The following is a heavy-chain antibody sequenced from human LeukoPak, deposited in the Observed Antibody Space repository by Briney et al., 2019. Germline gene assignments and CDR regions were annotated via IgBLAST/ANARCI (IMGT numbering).Heavy chain of an antibody. Sequence: GRSLRLCCAASGFTFDDYAMHWVRQAPGKGLEWVSGISWNSGSIGYADSVKGRFTISRDNAKNSLYLQMNSLRAEDTAVYYCAGDEGGYSYGQTYFDYWGQGTLVTVSS. J-gene: IGHJ4*02. V-gene: IGHV3-9*01. CDR3: AGDEGGYSYGQTYFDY. CDR2: ISWNSGSI. D-gene: IGHD5-18*01. CDR1: GFTFDDYA.